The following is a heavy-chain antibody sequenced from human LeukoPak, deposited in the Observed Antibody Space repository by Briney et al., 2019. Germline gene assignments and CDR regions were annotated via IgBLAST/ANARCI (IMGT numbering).Heavy chain of an antibody. J-gene: IGHJ4*02. CDR3: ARVGWLRFFGY. CDR2: ISSSGSTI. V-gene: IGHV3-48*03. Sequence: PGGSLRLSCAASGFTFSSYEMNWVRQGPGKGLEWVSYISSSGSTIYYADSVKGRFTISRDNAKKSLYLQMNSLRAEDTAVYYCARVGWLRFFGYWGQGTLVTVSS. CDR1: GFTFSSYE. D-gene: IGHD5-12*01.